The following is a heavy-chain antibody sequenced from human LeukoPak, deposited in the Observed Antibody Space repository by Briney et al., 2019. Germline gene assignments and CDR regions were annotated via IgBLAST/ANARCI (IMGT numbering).Heavy chain of an antibody. CDR3: ARVGVVVAATGWFDP. V-gene: IGHV1-2*02. CDR1: GYTFTGYY. CDR2: INPNSGGT. Sequence: ASVKVSCKASGYTFTGYYMHWVRQAPGQGLEWMGWINPNSGGTNYAQKLQGRVTMTTDTSTSTAYMELRSLRSDDTAVYYCARVGVVVAATGWFDPWGQGTLATVSS. D-gene: IGHD2-15*01. J-gene: IGHJ5*02.